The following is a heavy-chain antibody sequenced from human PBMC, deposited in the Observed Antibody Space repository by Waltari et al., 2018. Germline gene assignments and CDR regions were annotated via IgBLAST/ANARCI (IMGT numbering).Heavy chain of an antibody. V-gene: IGHV3-9*01. Sequence: EVQLVESGGGLVQPGRSLRLSCAASGFTFDDYAMHWVRQAPGKGLEWVSGMSWNSGSIGYADSVKGRFTISRDNAKNSLYLQMNSLRAEDTAVYYCAREATEGAALDYWGQGTLVTVSS. D-gene: IGHD3-16*01. J-gene: IGHJ4*02. CDR2: MSWNSGSI. CDR1: GFTFDDYA. CDR3: AREATEGAALDY.